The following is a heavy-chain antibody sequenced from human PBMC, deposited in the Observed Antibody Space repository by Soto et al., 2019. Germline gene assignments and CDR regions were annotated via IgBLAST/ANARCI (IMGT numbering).Heavy chain of an antibody. Sequence: EVQLVESGGGLVKPGGSLRLSCAASGFTFTRYSMNWVRQAPGKGLEWVSSISSTTNYIYYGDSMKGRFTISRDHAKNALYLEMNSLRAEATAVYYCARESEDLTSNFDYWGQGTLVTVSS. CDR2: ISSTTNYI. CDR3: ARESEDLTSNFDY. J-gene: IGHJ4*02. V-gene: IGHV3-21*06. CDR1: GFTFTRYS.